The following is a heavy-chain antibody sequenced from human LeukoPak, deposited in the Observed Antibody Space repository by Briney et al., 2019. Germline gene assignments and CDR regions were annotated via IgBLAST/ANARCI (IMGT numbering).Heavy chain of an antibody. CDR3: ARGNWNYNYGLWFDP. V-gene: IGHV3-7*05. CDR2: IKEDGSEK. D-gene: IGHD1-7*01. J-gene: IGHJ5*02. CDR1: GFSFSSYW. Sequence: GGSLRLSCAASGFSFSSYWMAWVRQAPGKGLERVANIKEDGSEKYYVDSVKGRFTISRDNAEKSLYLQMNSLRAEDTAVYYCARGNWNYNYGLWFDPWGQGTLVTVSS.